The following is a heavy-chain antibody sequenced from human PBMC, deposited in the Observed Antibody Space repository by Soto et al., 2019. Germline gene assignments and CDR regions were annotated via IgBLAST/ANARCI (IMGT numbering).Heavy chain of an antibody. CDR1: GGSISGSY. CDR2: IDYSGST. Sequence: QVQLQESGPGLVKPSETLSLTCTVSGGSISGSYWSWIRQPPGKGLEWIGYIDYSGSTNYNPSLKSRVTISVDASTNQFPLKLSSVTAADTAVYYCARDSRSTVTMFDYCGQGTLVTVSS. CDR3: ARDSRSTVTMFDY. V-gene: IGHV4-59*01. J-gene: IGHJ4*02. D-gene: IGHD4-17*01.